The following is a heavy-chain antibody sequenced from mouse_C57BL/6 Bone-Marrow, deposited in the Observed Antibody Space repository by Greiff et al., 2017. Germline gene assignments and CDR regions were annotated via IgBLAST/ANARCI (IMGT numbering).Heavy chain of an antibody. V-gene: IGHV1-66*01. CDR2: IYPGSGNT. J-gene: IGHJ2*01. D-gene: IGHD3-2*02. Sequence: VKLVESGPELVKPGASVKISCKASGYSFTSYYIHWVKQRPGQGLEWIGWIYPGSGNTKYNEKFKGKATLTADTSSSTAYMQLSSLTSEDSAVYYCAKSAQATLYYFDYWGQGTTLTVSS. CDR3: AKSAQATLYYFDY. CDR1: GYSFTSYY.